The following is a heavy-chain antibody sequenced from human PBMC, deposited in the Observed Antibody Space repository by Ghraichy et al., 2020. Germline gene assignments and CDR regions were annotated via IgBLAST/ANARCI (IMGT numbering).Heavy chain of an antibody. CDR2: IYHSGST. CDR3: ARESGCTNGVCYNY. V-gene: IGHV4-38-2*02. D-gene: IGHD2-8*01. J-gene: IGHJ4*02. Sequence: SETLSLTCAVSGYSISSGYYWGWIRQPPGKGLEWIGSIYHSGSTYYNPSLKSRVTISVDTSKNQFSLKLSSVTAADTAVYYCARESGCTNGVCYNYWGQGTLVTVSS. CDR1: GYSISSGYY.